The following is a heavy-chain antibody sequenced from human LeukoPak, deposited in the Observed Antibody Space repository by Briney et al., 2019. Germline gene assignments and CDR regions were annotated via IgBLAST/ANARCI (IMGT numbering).Heavy chain of an antibody. V-gene: IGHV1-8*01. J-gene: IGHJ3*02. D-gene: IGHD3-10*01. CDR2: MNPNSGNT. Sequence: ASVKVSCKASGYTFTSNDINWVRQATGQGLEWMGWMNPNSGNTGYAQKFQGRVTMTRNTSISTAYMELCSLRSEDTAVYYCASGGPPGTAFDIWGQGTMVIVSS. CDR3: ASGGPPGTAFDI. CDR1: GYTFTSND.